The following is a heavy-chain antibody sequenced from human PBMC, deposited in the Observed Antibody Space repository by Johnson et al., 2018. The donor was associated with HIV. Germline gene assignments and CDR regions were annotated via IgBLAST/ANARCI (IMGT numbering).Heavy chain of an antibody. J-gene: IGHJ3*02. CDR1: GFTFSSYW. Sequence: EQLVESGGGVVQPGGSLRLSCAASGFTFSSYWMSWVRQAPGKGLEWVANIKQDGSDKYYADSVKGRFTISRDNSKNTLYLQMNSLRAEDTAVYYCARELRGPDAFDIWGQGTMVTVSS. CDR2: IKQDGSDK. CDR3: ARELRGPDAFDI. V-gene: IGHV3-7*01.